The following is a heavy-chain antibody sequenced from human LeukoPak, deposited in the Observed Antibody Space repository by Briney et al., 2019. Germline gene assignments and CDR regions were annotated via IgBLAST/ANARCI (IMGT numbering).Heavy chain of an antibody. Sequence: SETLSLTCAVYGESFSGYYWSWVRQPPGKGLEWIGEINHSGSTNYNPSLKSRVTISVDTSKNQFSLKLSSVTAADTAVYYCARVHTTGYYYYMDVWGKGTTVTISS. V-gene: IGHV4-34*01. D-gene: IGHD1-14*01. J-gene: IGHJ6*03. CDR2: INHSGST. CDR3: ARVHTTGYYYYMDV. CDR1: GESFSGYY.